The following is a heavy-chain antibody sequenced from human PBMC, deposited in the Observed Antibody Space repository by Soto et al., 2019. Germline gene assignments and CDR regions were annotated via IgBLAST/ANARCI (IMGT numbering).Heavy chain of an antibody. V-gene: IGHV3-33*01. CDR2: IWYDGTNK. Sequence: GGSLSLSCAASGFTFNSYGMHWVRQAPGKGLEWVAVIWYDGTNKYYADSVKGRFTISRDNSNNTLYLQMNSLRAEDTAVYYCASRRGGGEPIFDYWGQGTLVTVSS. CDR1: GFTFNSYG. D-gene: IGHD3-10*01. CDR3: ASRRGGGEPIFDY. J-gene: IGHJ4*02.